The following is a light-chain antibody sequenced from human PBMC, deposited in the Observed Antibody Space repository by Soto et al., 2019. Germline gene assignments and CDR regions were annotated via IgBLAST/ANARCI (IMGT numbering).Light chain of an antibody. CDR1: SSNIGSNN. CDR2: SLN. Sequence: QSVLTQPPSASGTPGQNVTIYCSGSSSNIGSNNVNWYQLLPGAAPKLLICSLNQRPSGVPDRFSASKSGTYASLAISWLQSEDEGDYYCAPCADILTGSVFGPVTKQTVL. CDR3: APCADILTGSV. J-gene: IGLJ1*01. V-gene: IGLV1-44*01.